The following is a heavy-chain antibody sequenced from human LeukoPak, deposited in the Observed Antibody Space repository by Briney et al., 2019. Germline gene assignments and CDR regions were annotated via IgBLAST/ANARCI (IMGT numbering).Heavy chain of an antibody. CDR1: GYTFTGYY. CDR2: INPNSGGT. Sequence: ASVKVSCKASGYTFTGYYVHWVRQAPGQGLEWMGWINPNSGGTNYAQKFQGRVTMTRDTSISTAYMELSRLRSDDTAVYYCANEGYYYDSSGTYEGSAFDIWGQGTMVTVSS. J-gene: IGHJ3*02. D-gene: IGHD3-22*01. CDR3: ANEGYYYDSSGTYEGSAFDI. V-gene: IGHV1-2*02.